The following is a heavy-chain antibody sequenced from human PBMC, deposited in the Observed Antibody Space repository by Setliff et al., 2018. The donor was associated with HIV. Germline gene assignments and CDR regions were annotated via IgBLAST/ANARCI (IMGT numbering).Heavy chain of an antibody. V-gene: IGHV1-69*05. CDR3: ARERTAYYYHSSGYLDAFDV. CDR1: GYMFIAYG. J-gene: IGHJ3*01. D-gene: IGHD3-22*01. Sequence: ASVKVSCKTSGYMFIAYGMSWVRQAPGQGREWMGGIIPIFGTANYAQKLQGRVTITTDESTSTAYMELSSLRSEDTAVYYCARERTAYYYHSSGYLDAFDVWGQGTMVTVSS. CDR2: IIPIFGTA.